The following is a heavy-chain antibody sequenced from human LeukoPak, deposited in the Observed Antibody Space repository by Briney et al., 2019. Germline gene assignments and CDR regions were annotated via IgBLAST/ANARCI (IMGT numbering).Heavy chain of an antibody. Sequence: ASVKVSCKASGYTFTGYYMHWVRQAPGQGLEWMGWINPNSGGTNYAQKFQGRVTMTRDTSISTAYMELSRLRSDATAVYYCARARWAAAGTRWFDPWGQGTLVTVSS. CDR2: INPNSGGT. CDR3: ARARWAAAGTRWFDP. CDR1: GYTFTGYY. D-gene: IGHD6-13*01. V-gene: IGHV1-2*02. J-gene: IGHJ5*02.